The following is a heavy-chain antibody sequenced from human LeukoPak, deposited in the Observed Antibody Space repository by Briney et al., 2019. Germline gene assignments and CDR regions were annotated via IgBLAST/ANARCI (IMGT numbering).Heavy chain of an antibody. CDR1: GGSISSSSYY. D-gene: IGHD2-8*01. Sequence: SETLSLTCTVSGGSISSSSYYWGWIRQPPGKGLEWIGSIYYSGSTYYSPSLKSRVTISVDTSKNQFSLKLSSVTAADTAVYYCAGGYCTNGVCPISDYWGQGTLVTVSS. V-gene: IGHV4-39*07. CDR3: AGGYCTNGVCPISDY. CDR2: IYYSGST. J-gene: IGHJ4*02.